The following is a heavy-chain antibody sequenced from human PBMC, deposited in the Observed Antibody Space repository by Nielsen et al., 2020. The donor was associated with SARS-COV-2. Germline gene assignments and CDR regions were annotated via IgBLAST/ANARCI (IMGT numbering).Heavy chain of an antibody. CDR3: ARGVETDAVMVEH. CDR2: ISYDGSHK. D-gene: IGHD5-18*01. V-gene: IGHV3-30*04. Sequence: GASLKISRGGSGFTVSRYTMHWVRQAPGKGLEWVAAISYDGSHKYYADSVRGRFTISRDNSKDTLFLQMNGLRRDDTSVYYCARGVETDAVMVEHWGQGNLVTVSS. CDR1: GFTVSRYT. J-gene: IGHJ4*02.